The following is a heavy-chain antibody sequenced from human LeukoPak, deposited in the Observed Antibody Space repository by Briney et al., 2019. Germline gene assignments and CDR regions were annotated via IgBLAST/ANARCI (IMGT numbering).Heavy chain of an antibody. CDR3: VRRTSGSYSDY. V-gene: IGHV4-31*03. D-gene: IGHD1-26*01. CDR1: GGSISSGGYY. Sequence: MTSQTLSLTCTVSGGSISSGGYYWSWIRQHPGKGLEWIGYIYYSGSTYYNPSLKSRVTISVDTSKNQFSLKLSSVTAADTAVYYCVRRTSGSYSDYWGQGTLVTVSS. J-gene: IGHJ4*02. CDR2: IYYSGST.